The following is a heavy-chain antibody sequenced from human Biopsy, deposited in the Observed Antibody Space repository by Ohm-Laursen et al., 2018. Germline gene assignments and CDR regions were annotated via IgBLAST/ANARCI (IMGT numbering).Heavy chain of an antibody. CDR1: GITFTNYA. CDR3: ASDLNGDPSAFDY. CDR2: IDSSAAST. Sequence: SLRLSCSASGITFTNYAMNWVRQAPGKGLDWGSSIDSSAASTFYADSVKGRFTISRDNSKNTLFLQMNSLRAADTAIYYCASDLNGDPSAFDYWGQGTPVTVSS. J-gene: IGHJ4*02. D-gene: IGHD4-17*01. V-gene: IGHV3-23*01.